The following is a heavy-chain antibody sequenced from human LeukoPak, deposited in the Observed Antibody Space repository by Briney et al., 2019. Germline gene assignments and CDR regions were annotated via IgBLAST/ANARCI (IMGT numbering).Heavy chain of an antibody. J-gene: IGHJ5*01. Sequence: PSETLSLTCNVSGGSFNDNYWNWIRHLPGKGLEWIGYVYHNGHSDYSPSLKSRVTISVDTSTHLFSLKMISVTAADTAVYYCASLGYSSGWLDSWGHGSLVIVSS. V-gene: IGHV4-59*01. CDR3: ASLGYSSGWLDS. CDR2: VYHNGHS. CDR1: GGSFNDNY. D-gene: IGHD2-15*01.